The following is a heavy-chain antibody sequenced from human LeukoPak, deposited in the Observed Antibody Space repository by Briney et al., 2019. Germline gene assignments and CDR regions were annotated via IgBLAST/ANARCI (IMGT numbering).Heavy chain of an antibody. J-gene: IGHJ4*02. CDR3: AKAQSIAARPPLFDY. D-gene: IGHD6-6*01. CDR1: GFTFSTFW. Sequence: PGGSLRLSCAASGFTFSTFWMSWVRQAPGKGLEWVSAISGSGGSTYYADSVKGRFTISRDNSKNTLYLQMNSLRAEDTAVYYCAKAQSIAARPPLFDYWGQGTLVTVSS. CDR2: ISGSGGST. V-gene: IGHV3-23*01.